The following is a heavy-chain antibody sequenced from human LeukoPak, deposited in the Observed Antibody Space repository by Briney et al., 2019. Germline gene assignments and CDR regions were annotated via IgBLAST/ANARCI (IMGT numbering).Heavy chain of an antibody. CDR2: ISSSSSYI. CDR1: GFTFSHYS. CDR3: ARVFSGTYLNYHHFDY. V-gene: IGHV3-21*01. J-gene: IGHJ4*02. D-gene: IGHD1-26*01. Sequence: AESLRLSCAASGFTFSHYSMNRVRQAPGKGLEWVSSISSSSSYIYYADSVKGRFTVPRNNAKNSLYLQMDSLRAEDTAVYYCARVFSGTYLNYHHFDYWGQGTLVTVSS.